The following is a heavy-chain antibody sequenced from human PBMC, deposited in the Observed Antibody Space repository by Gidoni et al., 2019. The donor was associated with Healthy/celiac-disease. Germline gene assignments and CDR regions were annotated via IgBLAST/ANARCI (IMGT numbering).Heavy chain of an antibody. CDR2: ISWNSGSI. CDR3: AKDFYGDYSGPMDY. J-gene: IGHJ4*02. V-gene: IGHV3-9*01. D-gene: IGHD4-17*01. CDR1: GFTFDDYA. Sequence: EVQLVESGGGLVQPGRSLRLSCAASGFTFDDYAMHWVRQAPGTGLEWVSGISWNSGSIGYADSVKGRFTISRDNAKNSLYLQMNSLRAEDTALYYCAKDFYGDYSGPMDYWGQGTLVTVSS.